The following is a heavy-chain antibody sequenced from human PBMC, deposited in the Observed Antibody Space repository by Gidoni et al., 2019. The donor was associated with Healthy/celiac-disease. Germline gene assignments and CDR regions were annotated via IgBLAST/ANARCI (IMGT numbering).Heavy chain of an antibody. CDR3: ARGGAAGWFDP. D-gene: IGHD6-13*01. Sequence: QVQLQESGPGLVNPSQTLSLTCTVSGGSISSGSYYWSWIRQPAGKGLEWIGRIYTSGSTNYNPSLKSRVTISVDTSKDQFSLKLRSVTAADTAVYYCARGGAAGWFDPWGQGTLVTVSS. CDR1: GGSISSGSYY. CDR2: IYTSGST. J-gene: IGHJ5*02. V-gene: IGHV4-61*02.